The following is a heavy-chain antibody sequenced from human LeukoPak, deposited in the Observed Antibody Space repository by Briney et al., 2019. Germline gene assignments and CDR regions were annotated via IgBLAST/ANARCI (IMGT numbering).Heavy chain of an antibody. V-gene: IGHV4-39*02. Sequence: PSETLSLTCTVSGGSISSGSYYWAWIRQPPGKGLEWIASIYYSGSAYYNPSLKSRVTISVDTSKNQFSLSLSSVTATDTAVYYCARGYSSSWNYFDYWGQGTLVTVSS. J-gene: IGHJ4*02. D-gene: IGHD6-13*01. CDR3: ARGYSSSWNYFDY. CDR1: GGSISSGSYY. CDR2: IYYSGSA.